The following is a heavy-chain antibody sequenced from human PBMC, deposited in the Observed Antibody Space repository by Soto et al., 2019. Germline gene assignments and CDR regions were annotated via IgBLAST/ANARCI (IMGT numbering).Heavy chain of an antibody. CDR2: IASSGFPT. D-gene: IGHD6-19*01. CDR1: GVPYSSSG. V-gene: IGHV3-48*04. Sequence: WGSLRLSCAASGVPYSSSGMSLVRHSPGKGLQWVAYIASSGFPTYYADSVKGRFTVSRDNSNNTLYLQMNRLRAEDTAIYSCVREGSGWYCTGSFDCCRRGTM. J-gene: IGHJ3*01. CDR3: VREGSGWYCTGSFDC.